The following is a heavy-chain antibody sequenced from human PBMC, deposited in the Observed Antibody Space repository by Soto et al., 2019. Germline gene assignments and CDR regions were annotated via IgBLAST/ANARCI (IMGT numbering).Heavy chain of an antibody. V-gene: IGHV4-59*01. CDR1: GGSISSYY. D-gene: IGHD4-17*01. CDR3: ARDVYGDQDENWFDP. J-gene: IGHJ5*02. Sequence: SQTLSLTCTVSGGSISSYYWSWIRQPPGKGLEWIGYIYYSGSTNYNPSLKSRVTISVDTSKNQFSLKLSSVTAADTAVYYCARDVYGDQDENWFDPWGQGTLVTVSS. CDR2: IYYSGST.